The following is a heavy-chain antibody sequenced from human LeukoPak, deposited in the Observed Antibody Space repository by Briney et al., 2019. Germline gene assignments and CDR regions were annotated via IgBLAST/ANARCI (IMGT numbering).Heavy chain of an antibody. D-gene: IGHD3-22*01. V-gene: IGHV3-23*01. J-gene: IGHJ4*02. CDR2: ISGSGGST. CDR1: GFTFSSYA. Sequence: PGGSLRLSCAASGFTFSSYAMSWVCQAPGKGLEWVSAISGSGGSTYYADSVKGRFTISRDNSKNTLYLQMNSLRAEDTAVYYCAKDRRYYDSSGYYYFDYWGQGTLVTVSS. CDR3: AKDRRYYDSSGYYYFDY.